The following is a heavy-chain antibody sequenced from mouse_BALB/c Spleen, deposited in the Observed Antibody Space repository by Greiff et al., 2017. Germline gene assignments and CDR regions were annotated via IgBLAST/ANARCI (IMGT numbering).Heavy chain of an antibody. V-gene: IGHV5-6-4*01. CDR2: ISSGGSYN. J-gene: IGHJ4*01. Sequence: EVKLMESGGGLVKPGGSLKLSCAASGFTFSSYTMSWVRQTPVKRLEWVATISSGGSYNYYPDSVKGRFTISSDNAMNTLYLHMSSLKSEDTAMYYCTRDRGSGYWGQGTSVTVSS. CDR1: GFTFSSYT. D-gene: IGHD3-1*01. CDR3: TRDRGSGY.